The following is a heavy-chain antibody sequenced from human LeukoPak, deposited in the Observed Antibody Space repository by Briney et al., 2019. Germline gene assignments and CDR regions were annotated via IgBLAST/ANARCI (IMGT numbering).Heavy chain of an antibody. V-gene: IGHV3-30*02. CDR3: AKDSLRERIVGSTTRGVNDY. CDR2: IRYDGRNK. D-gene: IGHD1-26*01. CDR1: GFTFSNSG. J-gene: IGHJ4*02. Sequence: SGGSLRLSCAASGFTFSNSGMHWVRQAPGKGLEWVAFIRYDGRNKYYADSVKGRFTISRDNSKNTLYLQMNSLRGEDTAVYYCAKDSLRERIVGSTTRGVNDYWGQGTLVTVSS.